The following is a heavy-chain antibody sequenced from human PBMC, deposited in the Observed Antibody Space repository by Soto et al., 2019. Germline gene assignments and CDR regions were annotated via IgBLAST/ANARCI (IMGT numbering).Heavy chain of an antibody. V-gene: IGHV4-31*03. Sequence: SETLSLTCTVSGGSISSGGYYWSWIRHHPGKGLEWIGYIYYSGSTYYNPSLKSRVTISVDTSKNQFSLKLRSVTAADTAVYYCARETYSDYFGYFDPWGQGIQVTVSS. CDR1: GGSISSGGYY. CDR3: ARETYSDYFGYFDP. D-gene: IGHD3-22*01. CDR2: IYYSGST. J-gene: IGHJ5*02.